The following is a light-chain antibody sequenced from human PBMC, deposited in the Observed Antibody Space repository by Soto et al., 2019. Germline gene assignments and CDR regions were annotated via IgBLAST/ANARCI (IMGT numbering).Light chain of an antibody. Sequence: QSVLTQPPSVSGAPGQRDTISCTGSSSNIGAGYDVHWYQQLPGTAPKLLIYGNSNRPSGVPDRFSGSKSGTSASLAITGLQAEDEADYYCQSYDSSLSGWVFGGWTKLTVL. CDR1: SSNIGAGYD. J-gene: IGLJ3*02. CDR2: GNS. CDR3: QSYDSSLSGWV. V-gene: IGLV1-40*01.